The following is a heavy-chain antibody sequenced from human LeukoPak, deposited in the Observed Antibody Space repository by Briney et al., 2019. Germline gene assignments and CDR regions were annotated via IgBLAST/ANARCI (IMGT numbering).Heavy chain of an antibody. CDR2: IYYSGST. CDR1: GYSISSGYY. Sequence: SETLSLTCTVSGYSISSGYYWGWIRQPPGKGLEWIGYIYYSGSTNYNPSLKSRVTISVDTSKNQFSLKLSSVTAADTAVYYCARMYGSGSYYHPFYYWGQGTLVTVSS. V-gene: IGHV4-61*01. J-gene: IGHJ4*02. D-gene: IGHD3-10*01. CDR3: ARMYGSGSYYHPFYY.